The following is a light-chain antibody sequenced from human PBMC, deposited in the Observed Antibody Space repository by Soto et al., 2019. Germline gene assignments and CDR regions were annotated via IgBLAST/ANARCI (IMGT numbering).Light chain of an antibody. J-gene: IGKJ1*01. V-gene: IGKV1-39*01. Sequence: DFQLSHCPSSLSASVGDRVTITCRSSQSIINFLNWYQHKPGKAPNLLIFAASTLQSGVPSRFSGSGSGTDFTLTITSLQPEDFATYYCHQTYIAPWAFGQGTKVDIK. CDR2: AAS. CDR3: HQTYIAPWA. CDR1: QSIINF.